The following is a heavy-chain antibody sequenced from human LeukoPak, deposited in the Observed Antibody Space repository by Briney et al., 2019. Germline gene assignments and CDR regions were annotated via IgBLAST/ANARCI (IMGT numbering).Heavy chain of an antibody. D-gene: IGHD2-2*02. J-gene: IGHJ5*02. CDR1: GGSISSSYSY. V-gene: IGHV4-39*01. Sequence: PSETLSLTCTVSGGSISSSYSYWGWIRQPPGKGLEWIGSMYYSGSTHYNPSLKSRVTISVDTSKNLFSLKLTSVAAADTAVYYCARHPPRDCSSSSCYKRWFDPWGQGTLVTVSS. CDR2: MYYSGST. CDR3: ARHPPRDCSSSSCYKRWFDP.